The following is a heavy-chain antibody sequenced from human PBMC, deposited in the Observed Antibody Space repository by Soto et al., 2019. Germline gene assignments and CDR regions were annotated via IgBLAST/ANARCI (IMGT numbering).Heavy chain of an antibody. CDR3: ARLEYTGYFHT. CDR1: GDSISSSTYY. V-gene: IGHV4-39*02. D-gene: IGHD2-2*02. J-gene: IGHJ1*01. CDR2: IYYSGAA. Sequence: SDTLSLNCDVSGDSISSSTYYWCLIRQPPGKGLEWLASIYYSGAAYYNPSLRSRVSIYVDTSNNRFSLALTSLTAADTAVYFCARLEYTGYFHTWGKGSLVNVSS.